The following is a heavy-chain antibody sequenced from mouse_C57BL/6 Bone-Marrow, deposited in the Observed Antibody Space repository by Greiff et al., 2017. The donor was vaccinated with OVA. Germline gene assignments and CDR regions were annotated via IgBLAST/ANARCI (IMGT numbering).Heavy chain of an antibody. Sequence: EVQLVESGPSLVRPSQTLSLTCTVTGFSINSDCYWIWIRQFPGNKLEYIGYTFYSGITYYNPSLESRTYITRDTSKNQFSLTLSSVTTEDTATYYCARALRGIGNYFPWYCDVWGTGTTVTVSS. V-gene: IGHV3-3*01. CDR2: TFYSGIT. J-gene: IGHJ1*03. CDR3: ARALRGIGNYFPWYCDV. CDR1: GFSINSDCY. D-gene: IGHD2-1*01.